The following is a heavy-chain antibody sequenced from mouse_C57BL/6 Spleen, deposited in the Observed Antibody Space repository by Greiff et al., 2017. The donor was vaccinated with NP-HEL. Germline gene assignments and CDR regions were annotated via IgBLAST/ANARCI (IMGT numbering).Heavy chain of an antibody. V-gene: IGHV1-55*01. CDR3: ARGNDDYDGFAY. CDR1: GYTFTSYW. Sequence: QVQLQQPGAELVKPGASVKMSCKASGYTFTSYWITWVKQRPGQGLGWIGDIYPGSGSTNYNEKFKSKATLTVDTSSSTAYMQLSSLTSEDAAVYYCARGNDDYDGFAYWGQGTLVTVSA. CDR2: IYPGSGST. J-gene: IGHJ3*01. D-gene: IGHD2-4*01.